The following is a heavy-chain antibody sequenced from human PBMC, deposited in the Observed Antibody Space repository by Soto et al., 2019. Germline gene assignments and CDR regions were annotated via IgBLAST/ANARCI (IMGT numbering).Heavy chain of an antibody. V-gene: IGHV1-18*01. D-gene: IGHD2-2*01. J-gene: IGHJ4*02. CDR3: ARDHPLVTYCSSTGCPADGLDY. CDR2: ISAYNGNT. Sequence: QVQLVQSGAEVKKPGASVKVSCKASGYTFTSYGISWVRQAPGQGLEWMGWISAYNGNTNYAQKLQGSVTMTTDTSTSTAYMELRSLRSDATAVYYCARDHPLVTYCSSTGCPADGLDYWGQGTLVTVSS. CDR1: GYTFTSYG.